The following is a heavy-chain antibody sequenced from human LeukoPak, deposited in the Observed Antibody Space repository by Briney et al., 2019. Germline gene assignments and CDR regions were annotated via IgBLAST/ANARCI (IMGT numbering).Heavy chain of an antibody. V-gene: IGHV1-69*05. D-gene: IGHD3-3*01. CDR1: GGTFSSYA. CDR2: IIPIFGTA. CDR3: ARAYTPNYDFWSGYYHYYYYMDV. Sequence: GASVKVSCKASGGTFSSYAISWVRQAPGQGLEWMGGIIPIFGTANYAQKFQGRVTITTDESTSTAYMELSSLRSEDTAVYYCARAYTPNYDFWSGYYHYYYYMDVWGKGTTVTASS. J-gene: IGHJ6*03.